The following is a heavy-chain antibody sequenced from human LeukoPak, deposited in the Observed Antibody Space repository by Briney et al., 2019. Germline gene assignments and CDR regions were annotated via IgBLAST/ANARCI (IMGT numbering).Heavy chain of an antibody. Sequence: PGGSLRLSCAASGFTFSSYWMSWVRQAPGKGLEWVANIKQDGSEKYYVDSVKGRFTISRDNSKNTLYLQMNSLRVEDTAVYYCATQWRGFDYWGQGTLVTVSS. CDR1: GFTFSSYW. V-gene: IGHV3-7*03. J-gene: IGHJ4*02. D-gene: IGHD6-19*01. CDR3: ATQWRGFDY. CDR2: IKQDGSEK.